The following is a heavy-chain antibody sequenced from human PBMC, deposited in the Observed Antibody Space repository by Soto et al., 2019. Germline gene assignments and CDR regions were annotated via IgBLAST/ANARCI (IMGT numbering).Heavy chain of an antibody. D-gene: IGHD1-26*01. CDR1: GFTFSSYS. CDR2: ISSSSSTI. Sequence: GGSLRLSCAASGFTFSSYSMNWVRQAPGKGLEWVSYISSSSSTIYYADSVKGRFTISRDNAKNSLYLQMNSLRDEDTAVYYCARDIGSYYGPQDFDYWGQGTLVTVSS. J-gene: IGHJ4*02. V-gene: IGHV3-48*02. CDR3: ARDIGSYYGPQDFDY.